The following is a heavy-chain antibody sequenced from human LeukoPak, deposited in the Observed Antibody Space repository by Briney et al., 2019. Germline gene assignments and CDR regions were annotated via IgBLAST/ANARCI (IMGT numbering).Heavy chain of an antibody. D-gene: IGHD3-9*01. CDR3: ARGDYDILTGYYIPFDY. CDR1: GYTFTGYY. CDR2: INPNSGGT. J-gene: IGHJ4*02. Sequence: ASVKVSCKASGYTFTGYYMHWVREAPGQGLEWMGWINPNSGGTNYARKFQGRVTMTRDTSISTAYMELSRLRSDDTAVYYCARGDYDILTGYYIPFDYWGQGTLVTVSS. V-gene: IGHV1-2*02.